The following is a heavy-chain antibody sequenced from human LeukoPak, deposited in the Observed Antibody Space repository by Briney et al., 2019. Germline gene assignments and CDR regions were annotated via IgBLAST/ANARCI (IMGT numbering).Heavy chain of an antibody. CDR2: ISGSSSYI. CDR1: GFIFSNYD. CDR3: ARDYGYCSSTSCYQFDY. J-gene: IGHJ4*02. Sequence: GGSLRLSCAASGFIFSNYDMNWVRQAPGKGLEWVSSISGSSSYINYAASVRGRFTMSRDNAKNSLYLQMNSLRAEDTAVYYCARDYGYCSSTSCYQFDYWGQGTLVTVSS. D-gene: IGHD2-2*03. V-gene: IGHV3-21*01.